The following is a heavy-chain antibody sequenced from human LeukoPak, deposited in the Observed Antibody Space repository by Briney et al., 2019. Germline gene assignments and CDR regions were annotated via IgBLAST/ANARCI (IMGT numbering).Heavy chain of an antibody. J-gene: IGHJ4*02. D-gene: IGHD3-3*01. CDR2: ISSSGSTI. CDR3: ARAPSGVLRFLEWLPYFDY. Sequence: GGSLRLSCAASGFTFSDYYMSWIRQAPGKGLGWVSYISSSGSTIYYADSVKGRFTISRDNAKNSLYLQMNSLRAEDTAVYYCARAPSGVLRFLEWLPYFDYWGQGTLVTVSS. CDR1: GFTFSDYY. V-gene: IGHV3-11*04.